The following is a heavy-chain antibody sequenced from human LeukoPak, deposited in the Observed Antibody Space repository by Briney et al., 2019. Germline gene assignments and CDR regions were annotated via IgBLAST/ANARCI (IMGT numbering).Heavy chain of an antibody. CDR2: IYHSGST. V-gene: IGHV4-30-2*01. D-gene: IGHD6-13*01. CDR1: GGSISSGGYY. CDR3: ARVSSSWYYFDY. J-gene: IGHJ4*02. Sequence: PSQTLSLTCTVSGGSISSGGYYWSWIRQPPGKGLEWIGYIYHSGSTYYNPSLKSRVTISVDRSKNQFSLKLSSVTAADTAVYYCARVSSSWYYFDYWGQGTPVTVSS.